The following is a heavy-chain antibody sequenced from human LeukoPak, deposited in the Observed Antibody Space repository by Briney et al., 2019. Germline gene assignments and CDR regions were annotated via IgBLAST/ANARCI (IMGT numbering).Heavy chain of an antibody. CDR1: GGSFSGYY. J-gene: IGHJ5*02. Sequence: SETLSLTCAVYGGSFSGYYWSWIRQPPGKGLEWIGEINHSGSTNYNPSLKSRVTISVDTSKNQFSLKLSSVTAADTAVYYCARLNHSRIPGWFGELLGWFDPWGQGTLVTVSS. CDR2: INHSGST. V-gene: IGHV4-34*01. D-gene: IGHD3-10*01. CDR3: ARLNHSRIPGWFGELLGWFDP.